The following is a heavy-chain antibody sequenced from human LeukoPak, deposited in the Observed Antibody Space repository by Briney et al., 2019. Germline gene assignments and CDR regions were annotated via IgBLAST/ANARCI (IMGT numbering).Heavy chain of an antibody. V-gene: IGHV1-46*01. Sequence: ASVTVSCKASGYTFTSYYMHWVRQAPGQGLEWMGIINPSGGSTSYAQKFQGRVTMTRDMSTSTVYMELSSLRSEDTAVYYCARGGPEDSDYYYYYYMDVWGKGSTLTVCS. J-gene: IGHJ6*03. CDR3: ARGGPEDSDYYYYYYMDV. CDR1: GYTFTSYY. CDR2: INPSGGST. D-gene: IGHD3-16*01.